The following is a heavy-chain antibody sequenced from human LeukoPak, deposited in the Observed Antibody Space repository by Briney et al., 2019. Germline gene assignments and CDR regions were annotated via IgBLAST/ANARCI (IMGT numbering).Heavy chain of an antibody. V-gene: IGHV4-59*01. CDR3: ARGRYCYESSDYYYYFDY. CDR2: IYYSGST. D-gene: IGHD3-22*01. CDR1: GGTLSSYY. J-gene: IGHJ4*02. Sequence: TSETLSLTCTVSGGTLSSYYWSWIRQPPGKGLEWIGYIYYSGSTNYNPSLKSRVTISVDTSKNQCSLKLSSVTAADTAVYYCARGRYCYESSDYYYYFDYWGQGTLVTVSS.